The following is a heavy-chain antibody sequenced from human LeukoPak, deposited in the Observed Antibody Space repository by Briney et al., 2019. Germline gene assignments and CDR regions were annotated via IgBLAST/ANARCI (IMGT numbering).Heavy chain of an antibody. CDR1: GYFISNGYY. V-gene: IGHV4-38-2*02. CDR2: IYHSGST. J-gene: IGHJ5*02. CDR3: ARDGEVLSSSWFWFDP. Sequence: PSETLSLTCTVSGYFISNGYYWGWIRQPPGKGLEWIGNIYHSGSTYYNPSLKSRVTISVDTSKNQFSLKLSSVTAADTAVYYCARDGEVLSSSWFWFDPWGQGTLVTVSS. D-gene: IGHD6-13*01.